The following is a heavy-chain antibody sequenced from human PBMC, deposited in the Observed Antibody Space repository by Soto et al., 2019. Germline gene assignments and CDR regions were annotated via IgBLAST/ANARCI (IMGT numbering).Heavy chain of an antibody. CDR2: IYHSGST. CDR1: GGSISSSNW. V-gene: IGHV4-4*02. D-gene: IGHD2-21*01. CDR3: ARVSGDSQEGNWFDP. Sequence: QVQLQESGPGLVKPSGTLSLTCAVSGGSISSSNWWSWVRQPPGKGLEWIGEIYHSGSTNYNPSLESRVTISVDKSKNQFSLKLSSVTAADTAVYYCARVSGDSQEGNWFDPWGEGTLVTVSS. J-gene: IGHJ5*02.